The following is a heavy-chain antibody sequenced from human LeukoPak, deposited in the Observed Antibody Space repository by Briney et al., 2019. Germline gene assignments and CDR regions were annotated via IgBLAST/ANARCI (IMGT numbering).Heavy chain of an antibody. Sequence: GGSLRLSCAVSGFTFSTYTMHWVRQAPGKGLEWVSSISSSSSYIYYADSVKGRFTISRDDAKNSLYLQMNSLRAEDTAVYYCARARYSSSSGSDYWGQGTLVTVCS. CDR3: ARARYSSSSGSDY. CDR1: GFTFSTYT. V-gene: IGHV3-21*01. D-gene: IGHD6-6*01. CDR2: ISSSSSYI. J-gene: IGHJ4*02.